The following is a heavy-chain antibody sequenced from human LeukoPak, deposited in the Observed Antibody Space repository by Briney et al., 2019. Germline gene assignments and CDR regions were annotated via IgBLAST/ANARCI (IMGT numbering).Heavy chain of an antibody. J-gene: IGHJ6*03. Sequence: GGSLRLSCAASGFTVSSNYMSWVRQAPGKGLEWVSVIYSGGSTYYADSVKGRFTISRDNSKNTLYLQMNSLRAEDTAVYYCASENCSSTNCYSPPGYYMDVWGKGTTVTVSS. CDR3: ASENCSSTNCYSPPGYYMDV. CDR1: GFTVSSNY. CDR2: IYSGGST. V-gene: IGHV3-53*01. D-gene: IGHD2-2*01.